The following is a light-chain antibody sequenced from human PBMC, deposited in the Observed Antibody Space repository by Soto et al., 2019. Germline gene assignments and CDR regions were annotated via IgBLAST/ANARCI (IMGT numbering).Light chain of an antibody. CDR2: GAS. Sequence: EIVWTHSPGTLCLSPGERATLSFRASQSVIRYLAWYQQKPGQAPRLLIYGASSRATGIPDRFSGSGSGTDFTLTISRLEPEDFAVYYCQQYGSSPPITFGQGTRLEIK. V-gene: IGKV3-20*01. CDR1: QSVIRY. J-gene: IGKJ5*01. CDR3: QQYGSSPPIT.